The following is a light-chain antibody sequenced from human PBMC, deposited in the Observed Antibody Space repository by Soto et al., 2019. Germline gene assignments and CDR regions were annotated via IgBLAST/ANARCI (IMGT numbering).Light chain of an antibody. V-gene: IGKV3-15*01. CDR3: QQYNIWPPLT. J-gene: IGKJ4*01. CDR2: GAS. CDR1: QTVSSN. Sequence: EIVMTQSPATLTVSPGERATLSCKASQTVSSNVAWYQQKPGQAPRLLIYGASTRASGVPARFSGSGSGTEFTLTINGLQSEDFAVYYCQQYNIWPPLTFGGGTKVEV.